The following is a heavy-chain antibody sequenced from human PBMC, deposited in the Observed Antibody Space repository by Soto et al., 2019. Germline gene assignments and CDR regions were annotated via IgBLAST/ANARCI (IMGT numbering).Heavy chain of an antibody. CDR2: IYLDDNR. J-gene: IGHJ6*03. V-gene: IGHV2-5*02. CDR3: AHGFITMVRGVSEYYYYYYMDV. Sequence: SGPTLVNPTQTLTLTCTFSGFSLSTSGVGVGRIRQPPGKALEWLALIYLDDNRRYSPSLKSRLSITKDTSKNQVGLTMTNMDPVDTATYYCAHGFITMVRGVSEYYYYYYMDVLGKGTTVTVSS. CDR1: GFSLSTSGVG. D-gene: IGHD3-10*01.